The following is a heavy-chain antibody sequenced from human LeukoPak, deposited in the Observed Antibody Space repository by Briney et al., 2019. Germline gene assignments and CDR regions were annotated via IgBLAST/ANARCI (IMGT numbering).Heavy chain of an antibody. Sequence: PGGSLRLSCVASGFTLNNYAMHWVRQAPGKGLECVAVISDDGTNTFYGDSVKGRFTISRDTSKNTLFLQMDSLTGDDTATYYCARVAVAGWAYYYFYMDVWGNGTTVIVSS. CDR3: ARVAVAGWAYYYFYMDV. CDR1: GFTLNNYA. D-gene: IGHD6-19*01. J-gene: IGHJ6*03. V-gene: IGHV3-30*04. CDR2: ISDDGTNT.